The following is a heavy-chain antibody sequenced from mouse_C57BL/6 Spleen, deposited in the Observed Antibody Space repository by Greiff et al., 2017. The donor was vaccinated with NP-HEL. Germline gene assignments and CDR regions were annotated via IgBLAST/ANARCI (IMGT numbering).Heavy chain of an antibody. J-gene: IGHJ4*01. Sequence: EVNVVESGGGLVQPGGSLSLSCAASGFTFTDYYMSWVRQPPGKALEWLGFIRNKANGYTTEYSASGKGRFTISRDNSKSILYLQMTALRAEDSATYYCARAPHWDGDYAMDYWGQGTSVTVSS. CDR3: ARAPHWDGDYAMDY. CDR2: IRNKANGYTT. V-gene: IGHV7-3*01. CDR1: GFTFTDYY. D-gene: IGHD4-1*01.